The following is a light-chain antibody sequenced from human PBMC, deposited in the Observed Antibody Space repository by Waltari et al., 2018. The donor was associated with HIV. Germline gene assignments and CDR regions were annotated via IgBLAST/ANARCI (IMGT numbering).Light chain of an antibody. V-gene: IGLV1-36*01. CDR3: AAWDDSLNGYV. CDR2: YDD. Sequence: QSVLTQPPSVSEAPRQRVTISCSGSSSNIGNNAVSWYTQLPGMAPKLLIFYDDLLPSGVSDRFSGSKSGNSASLAISGLQSEDEADYYCAAWDDSLNGYVFGTGTQVTV. J-gene: IGLJ1*01. CDR1: SSNIGNNA.